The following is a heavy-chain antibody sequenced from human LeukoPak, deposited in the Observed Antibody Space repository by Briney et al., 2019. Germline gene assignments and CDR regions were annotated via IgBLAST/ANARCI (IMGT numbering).Heavy chain of an antibody. V-gene: IGHV3-30*03. CDR1: GFTFSSYG. CDR2: ISYDGSNN. CDR3: AREIVTMVRGVIVYYYGMDV. Sequence: PGRSLRLSCAASGFTFSSYGMHWVRQAPGKGLEWVAVISYDGSNNYYADSVKGRFTISRDNSKNTLHLQMNSLRAEDTAVYYCAREIVTMVRGVIVYYYGMDVWGQGTTVTVSS. J-gene: IGHJ6*02. D-gene: IGHD3-10*01.